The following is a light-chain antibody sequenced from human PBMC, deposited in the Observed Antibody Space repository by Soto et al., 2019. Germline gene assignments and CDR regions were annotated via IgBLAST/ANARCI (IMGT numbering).Light chain of an antibody. CDR2: DAS. Sequence: EIVLTQSPGTLSWSRGEIGRVCFMASQSVSTSLTWYQQKPGQAPRLFIYDASNRATGIPARFSGSGFGTEFTLTISSLEPQDFAVYYCQQRSNWQVTFGQGTRLEIK. CDR1: QSVSTS. CDR3: QQRSNWQVT. J-gene: IGKJ5*01. V-gene: IGKV3-11*01.